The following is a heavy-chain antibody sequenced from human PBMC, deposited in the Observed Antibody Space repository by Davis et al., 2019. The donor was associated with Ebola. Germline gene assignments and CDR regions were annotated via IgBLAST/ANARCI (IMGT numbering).Heavy chain of an antibody. Sequence: SVKVSCKASGGTFSSYAISWVRQAPGQGLEWMGRIIPILGIANYAQKFQGRVTITADKSTSTAYMELSSLRSEDTAVYYCARGRWRAAPPGYWGQGTLVTVSS. V-gene: IGHV1-69*04. CDR1: GGTFSSYA. CDR3: ARGRWRAAPPGY. D-gene: IGHD6-6*01. CDR2: IIPILGIA. J-gene: IGHJ4*02.